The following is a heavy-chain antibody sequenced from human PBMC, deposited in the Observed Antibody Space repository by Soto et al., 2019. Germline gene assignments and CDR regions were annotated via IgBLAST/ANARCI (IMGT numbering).Heavy chain of an antibody. CDR2: IYSSGNT. Sequence: SETLSLTCTVSGGSSSSTSYYWGWIRQPPGKGLEWIGSIYSSGNTYYNPSLKSRVTISVDTSKSHFSLKLSSVTAADTAVYYCARDMRVRNSQPPIYYYYGMDVWGQGTTVTVSS. CDR3: ARDMRVRNSQPPIYYYYGMDV. V-gene: IGHV4-39*02. CDR1: GGSSSSTSYY. J-gene: IGHJ6*02.